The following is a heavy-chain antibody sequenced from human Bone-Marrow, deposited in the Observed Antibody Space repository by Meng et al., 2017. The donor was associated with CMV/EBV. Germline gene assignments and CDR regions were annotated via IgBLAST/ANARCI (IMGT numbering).Heavy chain of an antibody. Sequence: GESLKISCAASGFTFSSYWMSWVRQAPGKGLEWVANIKQDGSEKYYVDSVKGRFTISRDNAKNSLYLQMNSLRAEDTAVYYCAVHGWFGEYYFDYWGQGTLVTVSS. CDR3: AVHGWFGEYYFDY. CDR2: IKQDGSEK. CDR1: GFTFSSYW. V-gene: IGHV3-7*01. J-gene: IGHJ4*02. D-gene: IGHD3-10*01.